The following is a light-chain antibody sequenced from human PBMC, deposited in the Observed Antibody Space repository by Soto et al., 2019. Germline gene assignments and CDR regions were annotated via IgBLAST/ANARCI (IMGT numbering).Light chain of an antibody. CDR2: AAS. V-gene: IGKV1-39*01. J-gene: IGKJ1*01. Sequence: DIQMTQSPSSLSASIGDRVTITCRASQTVNTYLHWYQQKPGKAPKLLIYAASSLRSGVTSRFSGSGSGTDFTLTISSLQREDFATYVCQQSYSSPWTFGQGTKVDIK. CDR1: QTVNTY. CDR3: QQSYSSPWT.